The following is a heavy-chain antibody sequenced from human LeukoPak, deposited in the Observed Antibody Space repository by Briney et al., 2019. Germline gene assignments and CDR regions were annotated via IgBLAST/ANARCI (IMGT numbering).Heavy chain of an antibody. J-gene: IGHJ4*02. CDR1: GGTFSSYA. D-gene: IGHD3-10*01. V-gene: IGHV1-69*13. Sequence: GASVKVSCKASGGTFSSYAISRVRQAPGQGLEWMGGIIPIFGTANYAQKFQGRVTITADESTSTAYMELSSLRSEDTAVYYCATGTVVRPRYGSGSHLAPYWGQGTLVTVSS. CDR3: ATGTVVRPRYGSGSHLAPY. CDR2: IIPIFGTA.